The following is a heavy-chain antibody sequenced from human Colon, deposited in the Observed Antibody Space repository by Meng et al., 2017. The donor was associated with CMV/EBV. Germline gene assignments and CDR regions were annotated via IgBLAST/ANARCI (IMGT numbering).Heavy chain of an antibody. J-gene: IGHJ4*02. CDR2: SYYSGGT. Sequence: SETLSLTCTVSGGSISSSSYYWGWIRQPPGKGLEWIGSSYYSGGTYYNPSLKSRVTISVDTSKNQFSLKLSSVTAADTAVYYCARGYYDSSGYPPASLLLDYWGQGTLVTVSS. D-gene: IGHD3-22*01. CDR1: GGSISSSSYY. V-gene: IGHV4-39*07. CDR3: ARGYYDSSGYPPASLLLDY.